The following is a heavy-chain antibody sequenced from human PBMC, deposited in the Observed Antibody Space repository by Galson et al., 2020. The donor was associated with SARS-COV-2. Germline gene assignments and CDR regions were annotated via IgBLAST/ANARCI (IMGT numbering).Heavy chain of an antibody. CDR3: ARHRVPAAIGDAFDF. J-gene: IGHJ3*01. V-gene: IGHV4-39*01. Sequence: SETLSLTCTVSGGSISSSSYYWGWIRQPPGKGLEWIGSIYYSGRTYYNPSLKSRVTISVDTSNNQFSLKLSSVTAADTAVYYCARHRVPAAIGDAFDFCGQGTMVAVSA. CDR1: GGSISSSSYY. D-gene: IGHD2-2*02. CDR2: IYYSGRT.